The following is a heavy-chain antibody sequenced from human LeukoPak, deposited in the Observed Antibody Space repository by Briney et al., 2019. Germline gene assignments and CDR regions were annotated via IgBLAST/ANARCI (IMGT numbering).Heavy chain of an antibody. CDR2: INSDGSST. V-gene: IGHV3-74*01. CDR3: ARAVRAHPPADF. CDR1: GFTFSSYW. D-gene: IGHD3-3*01. Sequence: GGSLRLSCAASGFTFSSYWMHWVRQAPGKRLVWVSRINSDGSSTTYADSVKGRSSISRDNAKNTLYLHMSSLRAEDTGVYYCARAVRAHPPADFWGQGTLVTVSS. J-gene: IGHJ4*02.